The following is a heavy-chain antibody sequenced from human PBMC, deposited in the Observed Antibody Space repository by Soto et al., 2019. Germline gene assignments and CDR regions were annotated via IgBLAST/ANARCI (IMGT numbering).Heavy chain of an antibody. CDR3: ATSYDSGFDP. CDR1: GYSFSTYD. D-gene: IGHD3-3*01. J-gene: IGHJ5*02. V-gene: IGHV1-18*04. CDR2: NSPKNGNT. Sequence: ASVKVSCKASGYSFSTYDISWLRQAPGQGPEWMGRNSPKNGNTNYAQNFQDRVTMTADTSSSTAYMELRGLRSDDTAKYYCATSYDSGFDPWGQGTLVTVS.